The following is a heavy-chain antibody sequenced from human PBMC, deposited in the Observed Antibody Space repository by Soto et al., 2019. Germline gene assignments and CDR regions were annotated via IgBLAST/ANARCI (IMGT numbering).Heavy chain of an antibody. CDR2: ISYDGSNK. J-gene: IGHJ4*02. CDR3: ARSEAAAGHVFDD. D-gene: IGHD6-13*01. Sequence: GGSLRLSCAASGFTFSSYTMHWVRQAPGKGLEWVAVISYDGSNKYYADSVKGRFTISRDNPKNTLYLQMNSLRAEDTAVYYCARSEAAAGHVFDDWGQGTLVTVSS. CDR1: GFTFSSYT. V-gene: IGHV3-30-3*01.